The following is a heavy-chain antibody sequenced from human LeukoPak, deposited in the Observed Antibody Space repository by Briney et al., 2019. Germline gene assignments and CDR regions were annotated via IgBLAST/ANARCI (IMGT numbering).Heavy chain of an antibody. D-gene: IGHD2-15*01. CDR2: ITPDGNAA. CDR1: GFTFSGHW. Sequence: PGGPLRLSCVASGFTFSGHWMHWVRQVPWKGLMAVSRITPDGNAAAYAASVKGRFTISRDNAKNTLYLEMNSLTAEDTALYHCTRSGYSNGYDYWGQGTLVTVSS. CDR3: TRSGYSNGYDY. V-gene: IGHV3-74*03. J-gene: IGHJ4*02.